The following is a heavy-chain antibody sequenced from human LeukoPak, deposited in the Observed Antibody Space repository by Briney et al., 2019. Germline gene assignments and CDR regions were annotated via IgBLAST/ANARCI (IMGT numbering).Heavy chain of an antibody. V-gene: IGHV4-34*01. J-gene: IGHJ4*02. CDR2: NNHNGST. CDR3: ARVVLQLWSASHVTFDY. D-gene: IGHD5-18*01. CDR1: GGPLSCYY. Sequence: PSETLSLTCAVYGGPLSCYYCSWIRQPPAKGLEWVGENNHNGSTNYNPTVKSRVTISVDTSKHQLCLKLTAVTAVETAVYYCARVVLQLWSASHVTFDYWGQGTLVTVSS.